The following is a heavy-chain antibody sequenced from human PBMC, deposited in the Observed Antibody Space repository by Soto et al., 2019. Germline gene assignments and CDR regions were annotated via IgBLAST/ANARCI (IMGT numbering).Heavy chain of an antibody. V-gene: IGHV3-30-3*01. CDR2: VSYDGSNK. Sequence: GGSLRLSCAASGFTFSSYAMHWVRQAPGKGLEWVAVVSYDGSNKYYADSVKGRFTISRDNSKNTLYLQMNSLRAEDTAVYYCARPITGGYCISTSCYSAMDVWGQGTTLTVSS. D-gene: IGHD2-2*01. CDR3: ARPITGGYCISTSCYSAMDV. J-gene: IGHJ6*02. CDR1: GFTFSSYA.